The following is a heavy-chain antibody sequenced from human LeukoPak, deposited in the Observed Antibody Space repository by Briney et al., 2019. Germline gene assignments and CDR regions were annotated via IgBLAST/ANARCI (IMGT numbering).Heavy chain of an antibody. V-gene: IGHV5-51*01. CDR3: ARHGPYSSSSIDY. D-gene: IGHD6-6*01. CDR1: GFTFANFW. CDR2: IYPGDSDT. Sequence: GESLKISCRGSGFTFANFWIGWVRQMPGKGLEWMGIIYPGDSDTRYSPSLQGQVTISAGKSISTAYLQWSSLKASDTAMYYCARHGPYSSSSIDYWGQGTLVTVSS. J-gene: IGHJ4*02.